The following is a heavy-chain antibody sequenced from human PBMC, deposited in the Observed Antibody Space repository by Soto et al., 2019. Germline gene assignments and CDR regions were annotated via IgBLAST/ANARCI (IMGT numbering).Heavy chain of an antibody. D-gene: IGHD4-17*01. CDR1: GFTFSSYW. CDR3: AREGGHYCDYVASET. J-gene: IGHJ4*02. CDR2: IKQDGSEK. Sequence: EVQLVESGGGLVQPGGSLRLSCAASGFTFSSYWMSWVRQAPGKGLEWVANIKQDGSEKYYVDSVKGRFTISRDNAKNSLYLQMNSLRAEDTAVYYCAREGGHYCDYVASETRGQGTLVTVSS. V-gene: IGHV3-7*04.